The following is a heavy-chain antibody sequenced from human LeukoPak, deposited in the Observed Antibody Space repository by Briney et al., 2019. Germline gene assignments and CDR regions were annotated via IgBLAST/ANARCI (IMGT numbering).Heavy chain of an antibody. CDR3: ARGENYGDYVFDAFDI. V-gene: IGHV4-38-2*02. CDR2: INHSGST. CDR1: AYSISSGYF. D-gene: IGHD4-17*01. Sequence: SETLSLTCTVSAYSISSGYFWGWIRQPPGKGLEWIGEINHSGSTNYNPSLKSRVTISVDTSKNQFSLKLSSVTAADTAVYYCARGENYGDYVFDAFDIWGQGTMVTVSS. J-gene: IGHJ3*02.